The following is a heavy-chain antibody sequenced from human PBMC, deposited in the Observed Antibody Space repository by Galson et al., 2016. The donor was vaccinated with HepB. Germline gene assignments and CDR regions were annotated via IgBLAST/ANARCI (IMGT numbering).Heavy chain of an antibody. CDR2: VYQNGNT. CDR3: ARFWNGNYFDY. D-gene: IGHD3-3*01. J-gene: IGHJ4*02. Sequence: SETLSLTCAVSGASISSTDWWSWVRQPPEKGLEWIGEVYQNGNTNYKPSLKSRVTISVDKSKNQFSLRLSSVTAADTAVYYCARFWNGNYFDYWGQGTLVTVSS. CDR1: GASISSTDW. V-gene: IGHV4-4*02.